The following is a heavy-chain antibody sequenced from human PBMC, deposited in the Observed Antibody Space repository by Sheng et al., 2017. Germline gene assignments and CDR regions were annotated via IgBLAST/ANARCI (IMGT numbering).Heavy chain of an antibody. D-gene: IGHD3-10*01. Sequence: QVQLVESGGGVVQPGMSLRLSCAASGFTFSNYSMLWVRQAPGKGLEWVAVTSYDGSNKYYADSVKGRFTISRDNSKNTLYLQMNSLRADDTAIYYCAKVGRGTTWGGMDVWGQGTTVTVSS. CDR1: GFTFSNYS. CDR2: TSYDGSNK. V-gene: IGHV3-30*18. J-gene: IGHJ6*02. CDR3: AKVGRGTTWGGMDV.